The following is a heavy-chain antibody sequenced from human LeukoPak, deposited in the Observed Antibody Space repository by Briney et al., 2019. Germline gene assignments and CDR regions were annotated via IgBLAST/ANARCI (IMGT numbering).Heavy chain of an antibody. CDR1: GGSISSGGYY. J-gene: IGHJ6*02. V-gene: IGHV4-31*03. Sequence: TLSLTCTVSGGSISSGGYYWSWIRQHPGKGLEXIGYIYYSGSTYYNPSLKSRVTISVDTSKNQFSLKLSSVTAADTAVYYCARAFWSGYIYYYYGMDVWGQGTTVTVSS. D-gene: IGHD3-3*01. CDR3: ARAFWSGYIYYYYGMDV. CDR2: IYYSGST.